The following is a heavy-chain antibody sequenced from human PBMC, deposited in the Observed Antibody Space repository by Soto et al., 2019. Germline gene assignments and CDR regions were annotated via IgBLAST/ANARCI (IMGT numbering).Heavy chain of an antibody. Sequence: GASVKVSCKASGYTFTSYGISWVRQAPGQGLEWMGWVSAYNGNTNYAQKLQGRVTMTTDTSTSTAYMELRSLRSDDTAVYYCARGTLRLVEWLFGGAFDIWGQGXMVTVSS. CDR1: GYTFTSYG. CDR2: VSAYNGNT. J-gene: IGHJ3*02. D-gene: IGHD3-3*01. CDR3: ARGTLRLVEWLFGGAFDI. V-gene: IGHV1-18*01.